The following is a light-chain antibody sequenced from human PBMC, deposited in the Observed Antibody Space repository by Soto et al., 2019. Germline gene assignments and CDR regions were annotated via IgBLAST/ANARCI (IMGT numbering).Light chain of an antibody. Sequence: EIVMTQSPATLSLSPGERATLSCRASQSVNTNLAWYQQKPGQAPRLLLYGASIRATGIPATFSGSGAGSEFTLNISSLQAEDFAVYYCQHFNDWPPRYTFGQGTKVEIK. CDR2: GAS. CDR3: QHFNDWPPRYT. J-gene: IGKJ2*01. V-gene: IGKV3-15*01. CDR1: QSVNTN.